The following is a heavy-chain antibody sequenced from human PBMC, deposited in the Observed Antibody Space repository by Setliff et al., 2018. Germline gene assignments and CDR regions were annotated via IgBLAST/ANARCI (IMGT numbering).Heavy chain of an antibody. D-gene: IGHD7-27*01. CDR3: ARRWETGDQDAYDI. Sequence: GASVKVSCKASGYTFTTYGISWVRQAPGQGLEWMGWIGARNVKTNYAQKFQDRVTMTTDTPTSTGYMDLRSLTSDDTGVYYCARRWETGDQDAYDIWGQGTKVTVSS. CDR1: GYTFTTYG. J-gene: IGHJ3*02. V-gene: IGHV1-18*04. CDR2: IGARNVKT.